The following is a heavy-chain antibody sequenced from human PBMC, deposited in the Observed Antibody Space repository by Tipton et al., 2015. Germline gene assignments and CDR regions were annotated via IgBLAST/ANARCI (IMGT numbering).Heavy chain of an antibody. Sequence: TLSLTCAVSGGSISSSNWCSWVRQPPGKGLEWIGEIYHSGSTNYNPSLKSRITISVDKSKNQFSLKLTSVTAADTAVYYCARLTGDYYDSATYDPTYIDYWGQGILVSVSS. CDR3: ARLTGDYYDSATYDPTYIDY. CDR1: GGSISSSNW. V-gene: IGHV4-4*02. D-gene: IGHD3-22*01. CDR2: IYHSGST. J-gene: IGHJ4*02.